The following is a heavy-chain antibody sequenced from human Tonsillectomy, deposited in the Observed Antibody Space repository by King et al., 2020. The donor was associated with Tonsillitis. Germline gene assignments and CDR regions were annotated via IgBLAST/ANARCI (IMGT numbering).Heavy chain of an antibody. D-gene: IGHD4-23*01. CDR3: ESSTSIPDYGGNSEFSSVEYFHH. CDR1: GFTFSSYT. V-gene: IGHV3-21*01. CDR2: ISSSTTYI. Sequence: VQLVESGGGLVKPGGSLRLSCAASGFTFSSYTMNWVRQAPGKGLEWVSSISSSTTYIYYADSVKGRFTISSDNAKNSLYLHMSSLRAEDTAVCYCESSTSIPDYGGNSEFSSVEYFHHWGQGTLFTVSS. J-gene: IGHJ1*01.